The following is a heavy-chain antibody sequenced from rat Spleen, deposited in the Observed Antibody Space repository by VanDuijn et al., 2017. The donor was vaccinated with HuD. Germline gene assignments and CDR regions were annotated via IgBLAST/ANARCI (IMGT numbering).Heavy chain of an antibody. Sequence: EVQLVESGGGLVQPGRSLKLSCAASGFTYSNYVMAWVRQAPTKGLEWVASIRTGGGNTYYRDSVKGRFTISRDNAKNPLYLQMDSLRSEDTATYYCARHVLYYGSPYFDYWGQGVMVTVSS. CDR1: GFTYSNYV. D-gene: IGHD1-6*01. J-gene: IGHJ2*01. V-gene: IGHV5S13*01. CDR3: ARHVLYYGSPYFDY. CDR2: IRTGGGNT.